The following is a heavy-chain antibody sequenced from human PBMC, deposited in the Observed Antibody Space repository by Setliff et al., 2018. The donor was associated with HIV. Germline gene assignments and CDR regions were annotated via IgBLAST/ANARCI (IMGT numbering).Heavy chain of an antibody. D-gene: IGHD1-26*01. CDR2: IYYTGST. Sequence: PSETLSLTCTVSGASISSSSHHWAWIRQPPGKGLEYIGNIYYTGSTHHNPSLESRVATSVDPSKNQFSLKLSSVTAADTAVYYCARIVRWELVATSTFFYYYMDVWGKGTTVTVSS. CDR3: ARIVRWELVATSTFFYYYMDV. CDR1: GASISSSSHH. J-gene: IGHJ6*03. V-gene: IGHV4-39*01.